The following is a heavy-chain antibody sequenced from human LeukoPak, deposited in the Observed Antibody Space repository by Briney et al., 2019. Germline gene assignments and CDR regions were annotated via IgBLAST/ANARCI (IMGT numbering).Heavy chain of an antibody. CDR3: ARVIRRVRGVIGSYMDV. D-gene: IGHD3-10*01. CDR1: GGSISSYY. J-gene: IGHJ6*03. Sequence: SETLSLTCTVSGGSISSYYWSWIRQPPGKGLEWIGYIYYSGSTNYNPSLKSRVTISVDTSKKQFSLKLSSVTAADTAVYYCARVIRRVRGVIGSYMDVWGKGTTVTISS. V-gene: IGHV4-59*01. CDR2: IYYSGST.